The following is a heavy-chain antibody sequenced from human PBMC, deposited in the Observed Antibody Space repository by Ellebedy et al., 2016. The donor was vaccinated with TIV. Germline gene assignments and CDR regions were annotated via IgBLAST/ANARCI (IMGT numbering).Heavy chain of an antibody. D-gene: IGHD2-2*01. V-gene: IGHV3-20*01. CDR1: GFIFNSYP. CDR2: ITWNGGRT. CDR3: AKRTGYASSRGDDAYDI. Sequence: GRSLRLSXVVSGFIFNSYPMTWVREAPGKGLEWVSGITWNGGRTTYADSVKGRFSISRDNAKKSLYLQMNSLRAEDTALYHCAKRTGYASSRGDDAYDIWGQGTMVTVSS. J-gene: IGHJ3*02.